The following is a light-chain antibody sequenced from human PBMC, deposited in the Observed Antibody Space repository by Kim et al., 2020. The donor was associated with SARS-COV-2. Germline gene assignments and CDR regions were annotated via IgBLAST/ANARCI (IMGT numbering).Light chain of an antibody. J-gene: IGKJ4*01. Sequence: DIQMTQSPSTLSTSVGDRVTITCRASQSVSNTLAWYQQKPGKAPKLLIYKASTLESGVPSRFSGSGYGTEFTLTISSLQPDDFATYYCQHYNTYPLTFGGGTKVDIK. CDR2: KAS. CDR1: QSVSNT. CDR3: QHYNTYPLT. V-gene: IGKV1-5*03.